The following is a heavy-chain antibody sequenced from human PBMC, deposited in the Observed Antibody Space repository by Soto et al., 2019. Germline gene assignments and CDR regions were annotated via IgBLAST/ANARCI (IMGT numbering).Heavy chain of an antibody. D-gene: IGHD6-19*01. J-gene: IGHJ4*02. CDR2: IWYDGNKK. V-gene: IGHV3-33*01. Sequence: QVQLVESGGGVVQPGRSLRLSCAASGFTFSNYGMHWVRQAPGKGLEWVAVIWYDGNKKYYADSVKGRFTISRDNSKNTLYLQMNSLRAEDSAVYYCARDRIAVADHFDYWGQGTLVTVS. CDR3: ARDRIAVADHFDY. CDR1: GFTFSNYG.